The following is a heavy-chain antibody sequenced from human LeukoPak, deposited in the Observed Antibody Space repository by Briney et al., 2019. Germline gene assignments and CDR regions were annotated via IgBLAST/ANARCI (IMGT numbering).Heavy chain of an antibody. Sequence: GESLKISCKGSGYSFTSYWIGWVRQMPGKGLEWMGIIDPGDSDTRYSPSFQGQVTISADKSISTAYLQWSSLKASDTAMYYCAIGDFWSGYPAPYFDYWGQGTLVTVSS. CDR2: IDPGDSDT. J-gene: IGHJ4*02. D-gene: IGHD3-3*01. V-gene: IGHV5-51*01. CDR1: GYSFTSYW. CDR3: AIGDFWSGYPAPYFDY.